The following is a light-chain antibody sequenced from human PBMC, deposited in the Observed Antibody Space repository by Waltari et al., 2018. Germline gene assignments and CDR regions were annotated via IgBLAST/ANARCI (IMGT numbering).Light chain of an antibody. Sequence: DMQMTQSPSAMSASVGDRVTITVRASQDITNHLAWFQQKPGKAPKRLIYGASSLQSGVPSRFSGSGSGTEFTLTISGLQPEDFGSYYCLQYFKYPVAFGGGTKVEIK. CDR2: GAS. CDR3: LQYFKYPVA. CDR1: QDITNH. J-gene: IGKJ4*01. V-gene: IGKV1-17*03.